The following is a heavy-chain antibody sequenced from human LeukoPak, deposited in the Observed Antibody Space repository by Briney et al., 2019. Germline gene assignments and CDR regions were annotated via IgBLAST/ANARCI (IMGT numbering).Heavy chain of an antibody. J-gene: IGHJ4*02. V-gene: IGHV3-23*01. D-gene: IGHD3-22*01. CDR2: ISGSGGST. CDR3: ASQSITMIVS. CDR1: GFTFSSYG. Sequence: PGGSLRLSCAASGFTFSSYGMSWVRQAPEKGLEWVSVISGSGGSTYYADSVKGRFTISRDNSKNTLYLQMNSLRAEDTAVYYCASQSITMIVSWSQGTLVTVSS.